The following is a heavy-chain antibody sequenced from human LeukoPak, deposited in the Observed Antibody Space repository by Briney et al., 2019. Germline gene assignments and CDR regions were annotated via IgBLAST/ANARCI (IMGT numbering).Heavy chain of an antibody. CDR2: ISYSWST. Sequence: SETLSLTCTVSGCSISSYYWSWIRQPPGKGLEWIGYISYSWSTNYNPSLKGRGTISVDTSKHQFSHKLSHVTTAGTALYYLSRGGDSHDYWGQGTLVTVPS. D-gene: IGHD2-21*02. V-gene: IGHV4-59*01. J-gene: IGHJ4*02. CDR1: GCSISSYY. CDR3: SRGGDSHDY.